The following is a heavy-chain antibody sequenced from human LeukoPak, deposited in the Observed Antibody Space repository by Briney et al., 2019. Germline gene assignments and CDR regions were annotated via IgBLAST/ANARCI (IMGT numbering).Heavy chain of an antibody. D-gene: IGHD6-13*01. CDR3: ASISLSSSWYYKYYFDN. CDR2: IKQDGSEK. CDR1: GFTFSRYW. Sequence: GGSLRLSCAASGFTFSRYWMSWVRQAPGKGLEWVANIKQDGSEKYYVDYVDSVKGRFTISRDNAKNSLYLHMNSLRAEDTAVYYCASISLSSSWYYKYYFDNWGQGTLVTVSS. V-gene: IGHV3-7*01. J-gene: IGHJ4*02.